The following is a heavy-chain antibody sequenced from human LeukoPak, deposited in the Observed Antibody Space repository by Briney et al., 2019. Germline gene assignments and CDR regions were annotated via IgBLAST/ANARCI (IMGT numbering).Heavy chain of an antibody. D-gene: IGHD2-2*01. CDR1: GFTFGDYA. CDR3: TRDRVYCSSTSCYRGADY. CDR2: IRSKAYGGTT. J-gene: IGHJ4*02. Sequence: GGSLRLSCTASGFTFGDYAMSWFRQAPGKGLEWVGFIRSKAYGGTTEYAASVKGRFTISRDDSKSIAYLQMNSLKTEDTAVYYCTRDRVYCSSTSCYRGADYWGQGTLVTVSS. V-gene: IGHV3-49*03.